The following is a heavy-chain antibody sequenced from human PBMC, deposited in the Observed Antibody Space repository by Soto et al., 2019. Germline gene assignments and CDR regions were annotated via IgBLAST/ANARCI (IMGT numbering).Heavy chain of an antibody. CDR1: GYSFDSYW. CDR2: IDPSDSNT. Sequence: PGEALKISLEVSGYSFDSYWINWGRQTPGKGLEWLGRIDPSDSNTNYSPSFQGHVIISADKSINTAYLQWSSLKASDSAMYFCARHPRSDWYFHAFDIWGQGTMVTVSS. D-gene: IGHD2-21*02. V-gene: IGHV5-10-1*01. CDR3: ARHPRSDWYFHAFDI. J-gene: IGHJ3*02.